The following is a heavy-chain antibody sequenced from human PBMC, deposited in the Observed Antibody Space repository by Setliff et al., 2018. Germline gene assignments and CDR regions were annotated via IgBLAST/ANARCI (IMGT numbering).Heavy chain of an antibody. CDR1: GGSISDSS. D-gene: IGHD3-10*01. V-gene: IGHV4-4*08. CDR2: ISSIGNT. J-gene: IGHJ5*02. Sequence: PSETLSLTCTVSGGSISDSSWSWIRQPPGKGLEWIGCISSIGNTYYNPSLGSRLTISADTSNNQFSLSLISVTAADTAVYYCARERGFAGYYGSWTHQSFDLWGQGSLVTVSS. CDR3: ARERGFAGYYGSWTHQSFDL.